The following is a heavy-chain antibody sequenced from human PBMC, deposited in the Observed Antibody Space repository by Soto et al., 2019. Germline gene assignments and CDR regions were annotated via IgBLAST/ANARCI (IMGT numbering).Heavy chain of an antibody. V-gene: IGHV4-59*01. D-gene: IGHD6-25*01. Sequence: SETLSLTCNVSGGSLSRYYWTWLRQSPGKGLEWIGYVYFSGDTNYNPSLKSRVTISIDTSKNQFSLRLASVTAADTAFYYCGSVRPSGYVLSWGQGTLVTVSS. J-gene: IGHJ5*02. CDR3: GSVRPSGYVLS. CDR1: GGSLSRYY. CDR2: VYFSGDT.